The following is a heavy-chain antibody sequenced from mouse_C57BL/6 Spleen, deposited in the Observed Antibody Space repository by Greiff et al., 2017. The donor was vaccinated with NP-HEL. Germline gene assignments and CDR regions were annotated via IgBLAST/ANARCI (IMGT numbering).Heavy chain of an antibody. V-gene: IGHV5-4*01. CDR1: GFTFSSYA. D-gene: IGHD3-2*02. Sequence: EVQLVESGGGLVKPGGSLKLSCAASGFTFSSYAMSWVRQTPEKRLEWVATISDGGSYTYYPDNVKGRFTISRDNAKNNLYLQMSHLKSEDTAMYYCARDRGSSGYVAWFAYWGQGTLVTVSA. CDR3: ARDRGSSGYVAWFAY. J-gene: IGHJ3*01. CDR2: ISDGGSYT.